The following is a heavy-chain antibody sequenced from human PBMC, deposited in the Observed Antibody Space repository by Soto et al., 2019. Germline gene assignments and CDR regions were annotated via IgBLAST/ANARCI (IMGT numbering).Heavy chain of an antibody. Sequence: ASVKVSCKASGYTVSDYYIHWVRQAPGQGLEWMGWINPNSGGTKYAPKFQGGVTMTRDTSITTAYMELSRLRSGDTAVYYCAREPATAKPEGVDFWGQGTLVTAPQ. CDR3: AREPATAKPEGVDF. J-gene: IGHJ4*02. CDR2: INPNSGGT. CDR1: GYTVSDYY. D-gene: IGHD1-1*01. V-gene: IGHV1-2*02.